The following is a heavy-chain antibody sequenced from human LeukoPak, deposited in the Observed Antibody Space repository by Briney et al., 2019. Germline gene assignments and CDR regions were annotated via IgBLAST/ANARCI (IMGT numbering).Heavy chain of an antibody. CDR2: ISSNGGRT. CDR1: GFTFRSYG. Sequence: GGSLRRSCAASGFTFRSYGMHWVRQAPGKGLEYVSAISSNGGRTYYANSVKGRFTISRDNSRNTLYLQMGSLRAEDMAVYYCATYYYDSGGFHFHHWGQGTLVTVSS. D-gene: IGHD3-22*01. CDR3: ATYYYDSGGFHFHH. V-gene: IGHV3-64*01. J-gene: IGHJ1*01.